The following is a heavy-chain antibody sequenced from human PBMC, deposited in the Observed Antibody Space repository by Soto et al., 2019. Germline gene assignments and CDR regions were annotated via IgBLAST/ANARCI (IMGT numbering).Heavy chain of an antibody. CDR1: GFTFSIYW. J-gene: IGHJ4*02. D-gene: IGHD6-19*01. CDR2: IDIAGSTT. CDR3: ARDQTVAGPTTFDY. Sequence: GGSLRLSCAASGFTFSIYWMHWVRQTPGKGLVWVSRIDIAGSTTTYADSVKGRFTISRDNAKNTLYLQMNSLRAEDTAVYYCARDQTVAGPTTFDYCGQGTLVTVSS. V-gene: IGHV3-74*01.